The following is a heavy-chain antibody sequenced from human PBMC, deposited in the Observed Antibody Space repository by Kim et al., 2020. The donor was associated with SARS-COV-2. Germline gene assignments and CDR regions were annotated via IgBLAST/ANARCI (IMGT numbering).Heavy chain of an antibody. J-gene: IGHJ4*02. CDR3: VGADFDY. Sequence: GGSDKYYLDSGRGRFTSSRDNAKGSLYLQMNGLRAEDTALYYCVGADFDYWGQGTRVTVSS. V-gene: IGHV3-7*01. CDR2: GGSDK.